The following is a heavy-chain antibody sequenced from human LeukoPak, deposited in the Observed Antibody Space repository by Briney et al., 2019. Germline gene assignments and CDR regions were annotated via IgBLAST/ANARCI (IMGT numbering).Heavy chain of an antibody. CDR1: GFTFRRFE. D-gene: IGHD3-22*01. V-gene: IGHV3-48*03. J-gene: IGHJ4*02. CDR3: TREQDREAAATIVGDY. CDR2: ISTGTYI. Sequence: GGSLRLSWVASGFTFRRFELNWVRQAPGKGLEWVSHISTGTYIAYADSVKGRFTISRDNARNSLYLEMNSLRAEDTAVYYCTREQDREAAATIVGDYWGQGTLVTVSS.